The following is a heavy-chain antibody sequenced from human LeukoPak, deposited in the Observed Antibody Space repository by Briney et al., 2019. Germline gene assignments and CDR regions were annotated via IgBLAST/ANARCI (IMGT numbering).Heavy chain of an antibody. CDR1: GFTVSGNY. CDR2: IYGGVNT. CDR3: ARLAGSGWLDY. V-gene: IGHV3-53*01. J-gene: IGHJ4*02. Sequence: GGSLRLSCAASGFTVSGNYMSWVRQAPGQGLEWVSVIYGGVNTFYADSVQGRFTISRDNSKNTLYLQMNSLRAEDTAVYYVARLAGSGWLDYWGQGTLVTVSS. D-gene: IGHD6-19*01.